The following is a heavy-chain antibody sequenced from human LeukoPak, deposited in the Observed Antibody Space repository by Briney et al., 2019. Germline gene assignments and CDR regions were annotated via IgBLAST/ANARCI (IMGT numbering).Heavy chain of an antibody. CDR1: GGSFSGYH. CDR2: INHSGST. CDR3: ARSVGDYVWGSYPP. V-gene: IGHV4-34*01. D-gene: IGHD3-16*02. Sequence: SETLSLTCAVYGGSFSGYHWSWIRQPPGKGLEWIGEINHSGSTNYNPSLKSRVTISVDTSKNQFSLKLSSVTAADTAVYYCARSVGDYVWGSYPPWGQGTLVTVSP. J-gene: IGHJ5*02.